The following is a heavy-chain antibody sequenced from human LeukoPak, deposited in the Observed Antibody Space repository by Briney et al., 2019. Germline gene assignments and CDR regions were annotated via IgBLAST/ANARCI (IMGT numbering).Heavy chain of an antibody. Sequence: ASVKVSCKASGGTFNNYAISWVRQAPGQGLEWMGGIIPIFGTANYAQKFQGRVTITTDESTRTAYMELSSLRSEDTAVYYCARDWDVGATGLDAFDIWGQGTMVTVSS. CDR2: IIPIFGTA. J-gene: IGHJ3*02. CDR3: ARDWDVGATGLDAFDI. V-gene: IGHV1-69*05. CDR1: GGTFNNYA. D-gene: IGHD1-26*01.